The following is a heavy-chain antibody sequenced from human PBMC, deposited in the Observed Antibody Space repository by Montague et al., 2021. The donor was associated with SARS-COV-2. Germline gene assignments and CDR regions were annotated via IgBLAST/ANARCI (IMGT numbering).Heavy chain of an antibody. V-gene: IGHV2-5*01. D-gene: IGHD3-3*02. J-gene: IGHJ4*02. CDR2: IDWNEDK. CDR1: GFSLSGVGMG. Sequence: PALVKPTQTLTLTCTFSGFSLSGVGMGVAWIRQAPGKALEWLAGIDWNEDKRHSPPLKNRLPITTPTSNNQVVLTVTSLDAADTGTYYCAPSRIAFPGAPLDFWGQGTLVTVSS. CDR3: APSRIAFPGAPLDF.